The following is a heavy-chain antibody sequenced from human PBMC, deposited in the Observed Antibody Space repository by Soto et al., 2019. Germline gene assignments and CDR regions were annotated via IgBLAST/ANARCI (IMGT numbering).Heavy chain of an antibody. CDR2: IYYSGST. CDR1: GGSISSGGYY. CDR3: ARERGCSGGSCYYYYYGMDV. J-gene: IGHJ6*02. V-gene: IGHV4-31*03. D-gene: IGHD2-15*01. Sequence: PSEILSLTCTVSGGSISSGGYYWSWIRQHPGKGLEWIGYIYYSGSTYYNPSLKSRVTISVDTSKNQFSLKLSSVTAADTAVYYCARERGCSGGSCYYYYYGMDVWGQGTTVTVSS.